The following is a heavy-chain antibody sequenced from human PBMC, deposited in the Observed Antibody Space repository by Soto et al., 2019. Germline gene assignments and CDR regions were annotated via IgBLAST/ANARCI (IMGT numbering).Heavy chain of an antibody. D-gene: IGHD1-26*01. Sequence: GESLKISCKGSGYSFDTYWIGWVRQMPGKGLEWMGITYPGDSDTRYSPSFQGQVTISADKSINTAYLQWTSLKASDSAMYYCARMGGRISYYSDYWGQGTRVTVSS. CDR3: ARMGGRISYYSDY. CDR1: GYSFDTYW. J-gene: IGHJ4*02. V-gene: IGHV5-51*01. CDR2: TYPGDSDT.